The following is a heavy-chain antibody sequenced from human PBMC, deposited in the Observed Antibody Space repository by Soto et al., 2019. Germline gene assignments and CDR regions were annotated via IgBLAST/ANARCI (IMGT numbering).Heavy chain of an antibody. J-gene: IGHJ6*02. D-gene: IGHD6-19*01. Sequence: QVQLQESGPGLVKPSGTLSLTCAVSGGSISSRNWWSWVRQPPGKGLEWIGEIYHSGSTNYNPSLKSRVTISVDKSKNQFSLKLSSVTAADTAVYYCARGGSSGWYWDYYYYYGMDVWGQGTTVTVSS. V-gene: IGHV4-4*02. CDR3: ARGGSSGWYWDYYYYYGMDV. CDR1: GGSISSRNW. CDR2: IYHSGST.